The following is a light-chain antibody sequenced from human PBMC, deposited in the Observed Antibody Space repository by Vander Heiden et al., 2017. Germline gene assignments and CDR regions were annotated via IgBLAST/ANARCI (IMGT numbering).Light chain of an antibody. Sequence: AIRMTQSPSSFSASTGDRVTITCRASQGISSYLAWYQQKPGKAPKLLIYAASTLQSGVPSRFSGSGSGTDFTLTISCLQSEDFATYYCQQYDSYPWTFGQGTKLEIK. CDR3: QQYDSYPWT. CDR2: AAS. CDR1: QGISSY. J-gene: IGKJ2*02. V-gene: IGKV1-8*01.